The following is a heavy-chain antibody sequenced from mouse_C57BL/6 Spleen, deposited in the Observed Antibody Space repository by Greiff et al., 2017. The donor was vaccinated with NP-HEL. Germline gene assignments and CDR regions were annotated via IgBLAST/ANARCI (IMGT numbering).Heavy chain of an antibody. Sequence: QVQLKQPGAELVKPGASVKVSCKASGYTFTSYWMHWVKQRPGQGLEWIGRIHPSDSDTNYNQKFKGKATLTVDKSSSTAYMQLSSLTSEDSAVYYCAICYYDLLWFAYWGQGTLVTVSA. V-gene: IGHV1-74*01. CDR3: AICYYDLLWFAY. J-gene: IGHJ3*01. D-gene: IGHD1-1*01. CDR2: IHPSDSDT. CDR1: GYTFTSYW.